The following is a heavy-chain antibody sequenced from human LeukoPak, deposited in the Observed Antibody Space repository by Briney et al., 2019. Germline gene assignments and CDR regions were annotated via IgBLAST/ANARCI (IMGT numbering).Heavy chain of an antibody. CDR2: ISYDGSNK. CDR1: GFTFSSYA. Sequence: GSLRLSCAASGFTFSSYAMHWVRQAPGKGLEWVAVISYDGSNKYYADSVKGRFTISRDNSKNTLYLQMNSLRAEDTAVYYCARDGDSSGYYYPFDYWGQGTLVTVSS. CDR3: ARDGDSSGYYYPFDY. V-gene: IGHV3-30*01. D-gene: IGHD3-22*01. J-gene: IGHJ4*02.